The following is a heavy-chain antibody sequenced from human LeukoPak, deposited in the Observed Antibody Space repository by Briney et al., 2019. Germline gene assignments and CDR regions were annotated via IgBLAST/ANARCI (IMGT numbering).Heavy chain of an antibody. CDR3: ARLKTAAGTKYFDY. CDR2: IYYSGSN. CDR1: GDSISSPTYY. D-gene: IGHD6-13*01. Sequence: PSETLSLTXTVSGDSISSPTYYWGWIRQPPGKGLEWIGTIYYSGSNYNNLSLKSRVTISVDASKNQFSLRLSSVTAADTAVYYCARLKTAAGTKYFDYWGQGTLVTVSS. V-gene: IGHV4-39*01. J-gene: IGHJ4*02.